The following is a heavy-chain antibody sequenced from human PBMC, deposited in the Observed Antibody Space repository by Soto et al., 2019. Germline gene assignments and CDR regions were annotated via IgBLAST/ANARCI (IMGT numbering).Heavy chain of an antibody. J-gene: IGHJ4*02. CDR3: ARAASYGDYGY. D-gene: IGHD4-17*01. CDR2: ISAYNGNT. Sequence: ASVKVSCKGSGYTFPSYCISWVRQAPGQGLEWMGWISAYNGNTNYAQKLQGRVTMTTDTSTSTAYMELRSLRSDDTAVYYCARAASYGDYGYWGQGTLVTVSS. V-gene: IGHV1-18*04. CDR1: GYTFPSYC.